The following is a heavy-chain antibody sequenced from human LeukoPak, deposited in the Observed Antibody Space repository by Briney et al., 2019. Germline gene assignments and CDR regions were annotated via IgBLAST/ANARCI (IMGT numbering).Heavy chain of an antibody. CDR2: INPNSGGT. CDR1: GYTFTGYY. J-gene: IGHJ4*02. V-gene: IGHV1-2*02. Sequence: GASVKVSCKASGYTFTGYYMHWVRQAPGQGLEWMGWINPNSGGTNYAQKVQGRVTVTTDTSTSTAYMELRSLRSDDTAIYYCARDFWSYDTSWYDYWGQGTLVTVSS. D-gene: IGHD6-13*01. CDR3: ARDFWSYDTSWYDY.